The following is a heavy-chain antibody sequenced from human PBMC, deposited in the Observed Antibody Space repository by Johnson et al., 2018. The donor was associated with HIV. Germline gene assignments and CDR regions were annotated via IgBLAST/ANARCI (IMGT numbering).Heavy chain of an antibody. CDR2: ITSSGTTK. D-gene: IGHD6-19*01. Sequence: QVQLVESGGGVVRPGGSLRLSCAASGFTFSDYYMTWIRQAPGKGLEYLSYITSSGTTKYYADSVKGRFTISRDNAKKSLYLKMNSLRAEDTAVYYCAREMGWEDAFDLWGQGTIVTVSS. V-gene: IGHV3-11*04. J-gene: IGHJ3*01. CDR1: GFTFSDYY. CDR3: AREMGWEDAFDL.